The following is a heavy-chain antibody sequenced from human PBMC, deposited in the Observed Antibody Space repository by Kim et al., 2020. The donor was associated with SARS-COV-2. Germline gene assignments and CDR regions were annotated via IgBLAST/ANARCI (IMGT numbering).Heavy chain of an antibody. J-gene: IGHJ6*02. Sequence: GKGRLTSSRDHSKNTVYLQMNRLRAEDTAVYYCAKVRTTVTPYYGMDVWGQGTTVTVSS. CDR3: AKVRTTVTPYYGMDV. D-gene: IGHD4-17*01. V-gene: IGHV3-30*02.